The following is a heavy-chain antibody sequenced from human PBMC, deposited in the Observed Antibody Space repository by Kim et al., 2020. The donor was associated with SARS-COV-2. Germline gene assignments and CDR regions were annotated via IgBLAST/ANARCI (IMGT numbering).Heavy chain of an antibody. Sequence: GGSLRLSCAASGFTFSSYSMNWVRQAPGKGLEWVSYISSSSSTIYYADSVKGRFTISRDNAKNSLYLQMNSLRAEDTAVYYCAGEQPGIAAAFDLWGRGTLVTVSS. D-gene: IGHD6-13*01. V-gene: IGHV3-48*04. CDR1: GFTFSSYS. CDR3: AGEQPGIAAAFDL. J-gene: IGHJ2*01. CDR2: ISSSSSTI.